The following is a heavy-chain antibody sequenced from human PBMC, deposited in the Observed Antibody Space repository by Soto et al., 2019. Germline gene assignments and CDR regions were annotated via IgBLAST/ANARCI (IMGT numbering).Heavy chain of an antibody. CDR1: GFTFRTSW. D-gene: IGHD2-15*01. CDR3: AADTPGFGQGEFEY. V-gene: IGHV3-15*01. Sequence: GGSLRLSCAASGFTFRTSWMNWVRQAPGKGLEWVGHVKNGGTTDYAGPVKGRFTISRDDSKNTVYLQMSSLKTEDTAVYYCAADTPGFGQGEFEYWGQGALVTVSS. J-gene: IGHJ4*02. CDR2: VKNGGTT.